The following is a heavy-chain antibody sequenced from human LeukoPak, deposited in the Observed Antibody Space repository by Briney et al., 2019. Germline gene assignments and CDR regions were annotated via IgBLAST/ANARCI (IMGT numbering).Heavy chain of an antibody. D-gene: IGHD1-26*01. J-gene: IGHJ4*02. CDR1: GFTFDDYA. CDR2: ISWNSGSI. Sequence: GGSLRLSCAASGFTFDDYAMHWVRQAPGKGLEWVSGISWNSGSIGYADPVKGRFTISRDNAKNSLYLQMNSLRAEDTALYYCAKDKDREGYYFDYWGQGTLVTVSS. V-gene: IGHV3-9*01. CDR3: AKDKDREGYYFDY.